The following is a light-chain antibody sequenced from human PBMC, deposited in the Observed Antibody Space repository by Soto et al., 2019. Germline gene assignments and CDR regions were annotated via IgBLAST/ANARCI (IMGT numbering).Light chain of an antibody. V-gene: IGKV3D-15*01. CDR2: LTS. CDR3: QQYDDWPQSN. J-gene: IGKJ5*01. CDR1: RTIAGN. Sequence: EVVMTQSPGTLSASPGERATLSCRASRTIAGNVAWYQQKPGQAPRPLIFLTSTRAIVVPDRFSGGGSGTEFTLTMSSLQSEDFAVYYCQQYDDWPQSNVGQGTRLEVK.